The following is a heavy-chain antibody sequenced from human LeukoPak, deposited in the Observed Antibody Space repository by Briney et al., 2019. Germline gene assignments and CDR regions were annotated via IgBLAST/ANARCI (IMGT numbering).Heavy chain of an antibody. Sequence: PGGSLRLSCAASGFTFSSYSMNWVRQAPGKGLEWVSSISSSSYIYYADSVKGRFTISRDNAKNSLYLQMNSLRAEDTAVYYCARATRYYYDSSGYDYWGQGTLVTVSS. CDR1: GFTFSSYS. J-gene: IGHJ4*02. CDR3: ARATRYYYDSSGYDY. V-gene: IGHV3-21*01. D-gene: IGHD3-22*01. CDR2: ISSSSYI.